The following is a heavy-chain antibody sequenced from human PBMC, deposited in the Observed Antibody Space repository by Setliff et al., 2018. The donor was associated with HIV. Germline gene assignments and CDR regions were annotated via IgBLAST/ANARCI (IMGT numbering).Heavy chain of an antibody. CDR2: IYYSGST. CDR1: GGSISSGGYY. Sequence: SETLSLTCTVSGGSISSGGYYWSWVRQHPGKGLEWIGYIYYSGSTYYNPSLKSRVTMSVDTSKNQCSLRLTNVTAADTAVYYCARGTRAVVGTWFDPWGQGSLVTVSS. CDR3: ARGTRAVVGTWFDP. V-gene: IGHV4-31*03. J-gene: IGHJ5*02. D-gene: IGHD6-19*01.